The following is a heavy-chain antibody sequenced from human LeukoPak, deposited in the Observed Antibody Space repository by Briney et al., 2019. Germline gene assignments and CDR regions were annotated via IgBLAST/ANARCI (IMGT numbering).Heavy chain of an antibody. Sequence: SETLSLTCAVYGGSFSGYYWSWIRQPPGKGLEWIGEINHSGSTNYNPSLKSRVTISVGTSKNQFSLKLSSVTAADTAVYYCASPPMATTYYYYYGMDVWGQGTTVTVSS. CDR3: ASPPMATTYYYYYGMDV. D-gene: IGHD5-24*01. CDR1: GGSFSGYY. CDR2: INHSGST. J-gene: IGHJ6*02. V-gene: IGHV4-34*01.